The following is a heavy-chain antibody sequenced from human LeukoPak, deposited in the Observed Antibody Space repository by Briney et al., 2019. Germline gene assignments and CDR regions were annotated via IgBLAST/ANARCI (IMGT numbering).Heavy chain of an antibody. CDR1: GFTVSSNY. CDR2: IYSGGST. CDR3: AKDLGAWIQLWTQDY. D-gene: IGHD5-18*01. Sequence: GGSLRLACAASGFTVSSNYMSRVRQAPGKGLEWVSVIYSGGSTYYADSVKGRFTISRDNSKNTLYLQMNSLRAEDTAVYYCAKDLGAWIQLWTQDYWGQGTLVTVSS. J-gene: IGHJ4*02. V-gene: IGHV3-53*01.